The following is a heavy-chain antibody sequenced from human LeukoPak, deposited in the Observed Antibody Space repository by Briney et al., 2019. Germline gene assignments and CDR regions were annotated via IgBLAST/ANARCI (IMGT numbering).Heavy chain of an antibody. CDR1: GGSFNGXY. Sequence: SETXXLTCAVYGGSFNGXYWSWIXQXPGXGXEWIGDISHSGSTNYNPSLKSRVTISVDTSKNQFSLKLSSVTAADTAVYYCISIFGDYYYYYYMDVWGKGTTVTVSS. D-gene: IGHD3-3*01. CDR2: ISHSGST. CDR3: ISIFGDYYYYYYMDV. V-gene: IGHV4-34*01. J-gene: IGHJ6*03.